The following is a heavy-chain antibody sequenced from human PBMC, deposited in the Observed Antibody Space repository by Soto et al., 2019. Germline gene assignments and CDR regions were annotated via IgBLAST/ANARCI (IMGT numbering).Heavy chain of an antibody. V-gene: IGHV4-59*01. CDR1: GGSISGYY. Sequence: SETLSLTCTVSGGSISGYYWSWIRQPPGKGLEWIGYIYYSGSTNYNPSLKSRVTISVDTSKNQFSLKLSSVTAADTAVYYCARDAPPADYWGQGTLVT. J-gene: IGHJ4*02. CDR3: ARDAPPADY. CDR2: IYYSGST.